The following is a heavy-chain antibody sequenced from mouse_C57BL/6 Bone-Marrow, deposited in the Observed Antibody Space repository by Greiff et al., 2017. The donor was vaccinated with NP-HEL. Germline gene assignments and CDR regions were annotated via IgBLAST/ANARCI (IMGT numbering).Heavy chain of an antibody. Sequence: EVKLMESGGGLVKPGGSLKLSCAASGFTFSSYAMSWVRQTPEKRLEWVATISDGGSYTYYPDNVKGRFTISRDNAKNNLYLQMSHLKSEDTAMYYCARDPPIWLRGRDYFDYWGQGTTLTVSS. J-gene: IGHJ2*01. CDR3: ARDPPIWLRGRDYFDY. CDR1: GFTFSSYA. D-gene: IGHD2-2*01. CDR2: ISDGGSYT. V-gene: IGHV5-4*01.